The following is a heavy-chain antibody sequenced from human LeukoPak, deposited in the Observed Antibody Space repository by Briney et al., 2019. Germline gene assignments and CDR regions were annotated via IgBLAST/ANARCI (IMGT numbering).Heavy chain of an antibody. CDR3: ARLGSGSYYRAFDY. CDR1: GFTFSSYG. V-gene: IGHV3-33*01. Sequence: GGSLRLSCAASGFTFSSYGMHWVRQAPGKGLEWVAVIWYDGSNKYYADSVKGRFTISRDNSKNTLYLQMNSLRAEDTAVYYCARLGSGSYYRAFDYWGQGTLVTVSS. J-gene: IGHJ4*02. D-gene: IGHD3-10*01. CDR2: IWYDGSNK.